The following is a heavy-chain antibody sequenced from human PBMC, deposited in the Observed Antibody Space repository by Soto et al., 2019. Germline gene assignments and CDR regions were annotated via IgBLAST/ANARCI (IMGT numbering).Heavy chain of an antibody. CDR1: GGTFSGYY. Sequence: PSETLSLTCAVYGGTFSGYYWSWIRQPPGKGLEWIGEINHSGSTNYNPSLKSRVTISVDTSKNQFSLKLSSVTAADTAVYHCAGVEGIVVVSAASNWFDPWGQGTLVTVSS. J-gene: IGHJ5*02. D-gene: IGHD2-2*01. CDR2: INHSGST. CDR3: AGVEGIVVVSAASNWFDP. V-gene: IGHV4-34*08.